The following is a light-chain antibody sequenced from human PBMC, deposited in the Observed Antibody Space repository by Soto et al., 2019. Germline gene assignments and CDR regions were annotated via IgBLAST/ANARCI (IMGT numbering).Light chain of an antibody. Sequence: QSVLTQPPSVSGAPGQRVTISCTGSSSNIGAGYDVHWYQQLPGRAPKLLIYGNTNRPSGVPDRFSGSKSGNSASLAISGLQADDEADYYCSSHTTYNTRVFGTGTKVTVL. CDR1: SSNIGAGYD. V-gene: IGLV1-40*01. CDR2: GNT. J-gene: IGLJ1*01. CDR3: SSHTTYNTRV.